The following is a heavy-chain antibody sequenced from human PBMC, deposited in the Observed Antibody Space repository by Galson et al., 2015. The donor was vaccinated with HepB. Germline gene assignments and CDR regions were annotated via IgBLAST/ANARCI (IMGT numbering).Heavy chain of an antibody. J-gene: IGHJ6*01. Sequence: SVTVSCKASGGIFSNFGISWVRQAPGQGLEWVGGIIPILATTKYTQRLQGRVTITADASTDTAYMEITRLRSDDTAVYYCASGIPPIYYGLDDWGQGTTVSVSS. CDR3: ASGIPPIYYGLDD. V-gene: IGHV1-69*13. CDR2: IIPILATT. D-gene: IGHD3-16*01. CDR1: GGIFSNFG.